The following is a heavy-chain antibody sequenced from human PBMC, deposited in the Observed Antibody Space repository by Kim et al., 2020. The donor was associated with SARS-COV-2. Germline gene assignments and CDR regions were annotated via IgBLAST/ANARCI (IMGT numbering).Heavy chain of an antibody. J-gene: IGHJ6*02. Sequence: SETLSLTCAVYGGSFSGYYWSWIRQPPGKGLEWIGEINHSGSTNYNPSLKSRVTISVDTSKNQFSLKLSSVTAADTAVYYCAIRYRNYGMDVWGQGTTVTVSS. CDR2: INHSGST. D-gene: IGHD1-26*01. CDR1: GGSFSGYY. V-gene: IGHV4-34*01. CDR3: AIRYRNYGMDV.